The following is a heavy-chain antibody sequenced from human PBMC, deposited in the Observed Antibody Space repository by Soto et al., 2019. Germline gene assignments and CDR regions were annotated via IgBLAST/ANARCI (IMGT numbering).Heavy chain of an antibody. J-gene: IGHJ4*02. CDR1: GGSISSGDYY. D-gene: IGHD3-16*02. CDR3: ARARINYVWGSYRHRFDY. V-gene: IGHV4-30-4*01. Sequence: TLSLTCTVSGGSISSGDYYWSWIRQPPGKGLEWIGYIYYSGSTYYNPSLKSRVTISVDTSKNQFSLKLSSVTAADTAVYYCARARINYVWGSYRHRFDYWGQGTLVTVSS. CDR2: IYYSGST.